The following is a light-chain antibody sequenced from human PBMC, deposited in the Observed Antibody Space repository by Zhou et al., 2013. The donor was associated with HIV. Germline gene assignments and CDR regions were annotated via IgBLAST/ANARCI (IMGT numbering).Light chain of an antibody. Sequence: DIQMTQSPSSLSASVGDRVTITCRASQGVTNFLAWYQQKPGQVPKLLIYTASTLQSGVPSRFSGSGSGTQFTLTISSLQPDDFATYYCQQYNSYSWSFGQGTKVEIK. CDR2: TAS. CDR3: QQYNSYSWS. CDR1: QGVTNF. V-gene: IGKV1-27*01. J-gene: IGKJ1*01.